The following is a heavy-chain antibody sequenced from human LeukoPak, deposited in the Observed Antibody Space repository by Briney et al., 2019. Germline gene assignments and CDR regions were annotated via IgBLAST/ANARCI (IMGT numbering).Heavy chain of an antibody. CDR3: ARYDFWSDYCLDY. CDR2: INHSGST. J-gene: IGHJ4*02. CDR1: GGSFSGYY. V-gene: IGHV4-34*01. Sequence: SETLSLTCAVYGGSFSGYYWSWIRQPPGKGLEWIGEINHSGSTNYNPSLKSRVTISVDTSKNQFSLKLSSVTAADTAVYYCARYDFWSDYCLDYWGQGTLVTVSS. D-gene: IGHD3-3*01.